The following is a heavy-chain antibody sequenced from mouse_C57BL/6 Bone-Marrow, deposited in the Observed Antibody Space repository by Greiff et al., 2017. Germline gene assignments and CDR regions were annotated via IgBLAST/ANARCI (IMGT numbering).Heavy chain of an antibody. J-gene: IGHJ1*03. D-gene: IGHD2-1*01. V-gene: IGHV1-53*01. CDR2: INPSNGGT. CDR3: ARYGNFHWYLDV. Sequence: QVQLQQPGTELVKPGASVKLSCKASGYTFTSYWMHWVKQRPGQGLEWIGNINPSNGGTNYNKKFKGKATLTVDKSSSTAYMQLSSLTSEDSAVYCCARYGNFHWYLDVWGKGTTVTVSS. CDR1: GYTFTSYW.